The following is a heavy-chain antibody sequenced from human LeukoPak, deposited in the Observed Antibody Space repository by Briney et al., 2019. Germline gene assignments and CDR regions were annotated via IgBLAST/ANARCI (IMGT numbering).Heavy chain of an antibody. CDR2: ISYDGSSK. CDR3: AKDKSGSSQHFDS. CDR1: GFTVSSNY. J-gene: IGHJ4*02. D-gene: IGHD1-26*01. V-gene: IGHV3-30*18. Sequence: GGSLRLSCAASGFTVSSNYMSWVRQAPGKGLEWVAYISYDGSSKYYADSVKGRCTISRDNSKNTLYLQMNSLRDADTAVYYCAKDKSGSSQHFDSWGQGTLVTVSS.